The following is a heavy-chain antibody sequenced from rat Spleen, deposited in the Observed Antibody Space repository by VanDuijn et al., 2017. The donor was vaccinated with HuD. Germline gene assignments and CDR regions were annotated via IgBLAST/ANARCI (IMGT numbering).Heavy chain of an antibody. CDR3: ARSAKYYYDGSYYYVHFDY. V-gene: IGHV2-43*01. Sequence: QVQLKESGPGLVQPSQTLSLTCTVSGFSLTTYHVSWIRQPPGTGLEWMGVIWTGGSTADNSVFKSRLSISRDTSKSQVLLKMNSLQTEDTAMYFCARSAKYYYDGSYYYVHFDYWGQGVMVTVSS. CDR2: IWTGGST. J-gene: IGHJ2*01. D-gene: IGHD1-12*02. CDR1: GFSLTTYH.